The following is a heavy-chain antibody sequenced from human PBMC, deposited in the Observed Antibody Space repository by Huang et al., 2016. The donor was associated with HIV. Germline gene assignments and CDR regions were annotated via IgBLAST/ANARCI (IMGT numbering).Heavy chain of an antibody. D-gene: IGHD3-10*01. CDR1: GYYFYSYW. CDR3: ARQGLWLSPTDPFDY. CDR2: IDAVVSDT. Sequence: EVHLVQSGAEVKEPGESLKISCQASGYYFYSYWIGWVRLMPWNGLAWMLVIDAVVSDTRYGPSFQGQLTISADQSINTAYLQWSSLKASATAIYFCARQGLWLSPTDPFDYWGQGTPVTVSA. J-gene: IGHJ4*02. V-gene: IGHV5-51*01.